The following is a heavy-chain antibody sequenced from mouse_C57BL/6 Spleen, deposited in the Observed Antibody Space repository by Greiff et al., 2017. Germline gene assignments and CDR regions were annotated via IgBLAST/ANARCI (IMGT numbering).Heavy chain of an antibody. Sequence: EVKLMESGGGLVKPGGSLKLSCAASGFTFSDYGMHWVRQAPEKGLEWVAYISSGSSTIYYADTVKGRFTISRDNAKNTLFLQMTSLRSEDTAMYYCARDGATVVATEAMDYWGQGTSVTVSS. J-gene: IGHJ4*01. CDR2: ISSGSSTI. V-gene: IGHV5-17*01. D-gene: IGHD1-1*01. CDR1: GFTFSDYG. CDR3: ARDGATVVATEAMDY.